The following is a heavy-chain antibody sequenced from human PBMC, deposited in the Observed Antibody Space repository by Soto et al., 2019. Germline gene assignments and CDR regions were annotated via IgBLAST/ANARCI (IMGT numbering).Heavy chain of an antibody. D-gene: IGHD6-19*01. Sequence: EVQLLESGGGLVQPGGSLRLSCAASGFTFSSYAMSWVRQAPGKGLEWVSAISGSGGSTYYADSVKGRFTISRDNSKNPLYLQMNSLRAEDTAVYYCAKFGYSSGWYTYWGQGTLVTVSS. J-gene: IGHJ4*02. V-gene: IGHV3-23*01. CDR1: GFTFSSYA. CDR3: AKFGYSSGWYTY. CDR2: ISGSGGST.